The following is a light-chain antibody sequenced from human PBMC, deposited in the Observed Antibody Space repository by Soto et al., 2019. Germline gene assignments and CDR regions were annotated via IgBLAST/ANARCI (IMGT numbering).Light chain of an antibody. V-gene: IGKV3D-20*02. CDR2: GAS. CDR1: RHVYINA. Sequence: VVLTQSPATLSLSPGDRATLSCRASRHVYINALGWYQQKPGRTPTLLIYGASTRATDIPDRFSATGSGTDFSLTISGVEPEDSAVYYCQQYNNWPRTFGQGTKVEIK. CDR3: QQYNNWPRT. J-gene: IGKJ1*01.